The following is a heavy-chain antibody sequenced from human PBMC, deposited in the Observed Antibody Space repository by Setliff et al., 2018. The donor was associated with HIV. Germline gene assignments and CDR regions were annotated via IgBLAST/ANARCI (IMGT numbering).Heavy chain of an antibody. J-gene: IGHJ4*02. CDR3: ARGVVMRGIIVGRPLDS. D-gene: IGHD2-21*01. Sequence: SETLSLTCAVYGGSFSDHYWSWMRQPPGKGLEWIGEINHSGDNNYNPSLKSRATMSVDTSKNQFSLKLKSMTATDTAVYYCARGVVMRGIIVGRPLDSWGRGTLVTVSS. CDR1: GGSFSDHY. V-gene: IGHV4-34*01. CDR2: INHSGDN.